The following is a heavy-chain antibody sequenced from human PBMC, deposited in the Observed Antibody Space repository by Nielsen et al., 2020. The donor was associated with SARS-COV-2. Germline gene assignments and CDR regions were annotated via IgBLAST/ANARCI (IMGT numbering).Heavy chain of an antibody. CDR3: ARRGVVVPAAIGEFDY. CDR1: GGSISSSNW. V-gene: IGHV4-4*02. J-gene: IGHJ4*02. CDR2: IYHSGST. Sequence: SETLSLTCAVSGGSISSSNWWSWVRQPPGKGLERIGEIYHSGSTNYNPSLKSRVTISVDKSKNQFSLKLSSVTAADTAVYYCARRGVVVPAAIGEFDYWGQGTLVTVSS. D-gene: IGHD2-2*01.